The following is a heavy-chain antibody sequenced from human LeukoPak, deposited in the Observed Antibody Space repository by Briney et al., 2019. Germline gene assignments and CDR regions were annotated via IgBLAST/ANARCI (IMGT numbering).Heavy chain of an antibody. CDR2: IYYSGST. CDR1: GGSISSSSYY. Sequence: PSETLSLTCTVSGGSISSSSYYWGWIRQPPGKGLEWIGSIYYSGSTYYNPSLKSRVTISVDTSKNQFSLKLSSVTAADTAVYYCASLYGGYDYWGQGTLVTVSS. J-gene: IGHJ4*02. D-gene: IGHD5-12*01. CDR3: ASLYGGYDY. V-gene: IGHV4-39*01.